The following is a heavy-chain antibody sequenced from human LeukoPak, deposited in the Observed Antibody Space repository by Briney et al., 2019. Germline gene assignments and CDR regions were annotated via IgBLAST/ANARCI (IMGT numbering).Heavy chain of an antibody. CDR1: GFTFSSYG. CDR3: AKDDHVRNHYYDSSGSTLDY. J-gene: IGHJ4*02. D-gene: IGHD3-22*01. Sequence: GGTLRLSCAASGFTFSSYGMNWVRQAPGKGLEWVSGISGDAGRTYSVKGRFTIYRDNSKNTLYLQMNSLRAEDTAVYYCAKDDHVRNHYYDSSGSTLDYWGQGTLVTVSS. CDR2: ISGDAGRT. V-gene: IGHV3-23*01.